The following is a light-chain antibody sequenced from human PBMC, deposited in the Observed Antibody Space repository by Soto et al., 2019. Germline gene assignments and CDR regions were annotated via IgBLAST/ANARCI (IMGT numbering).Light chain of an antibody. CDR3: QQSYSRPRT. Sequence: GDIVTITFRASQSISTYLNWYQQKLGKAPNLLIYDASTLQSGVPSRFSGSGSGTDFTLTITSLQPEDFATYFCQQSYSRPRTFGQGTKVDIK. CDR2: DAS. CDR1: QSISTY. J-gene: IGKJ1*01. V-gene: IGKV1-39*01.